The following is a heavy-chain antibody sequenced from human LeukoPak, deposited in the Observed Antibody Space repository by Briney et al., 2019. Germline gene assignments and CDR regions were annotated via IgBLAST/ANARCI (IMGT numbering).Heavy chain of an antibody. D-gene: IGHD3-10*01. CDR2: IYYSGST. CDR3: ARNVMVRGFDY. J-gene: IGHJ4*02. CDR1: GGSISSGGYY. Sequence: SETLSLTCTVSGGSISSGGYYWSWIRQHPGKGLEWIGYIYYSGSTYYNPSLKSRVTISVDTSKNQFSLKLSSVTAADTAVYYCARNVMVRGFDYWGQGTLVTVSA. V-gene: IGHV4-31*03.